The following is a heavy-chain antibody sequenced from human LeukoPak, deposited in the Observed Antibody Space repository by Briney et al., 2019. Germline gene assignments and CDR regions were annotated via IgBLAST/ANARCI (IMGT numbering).Heavy chain of an antibody. V-gene: IGHV3-11*01. CDR2: INIGGTNT. CDR1: GFTFNDYY. CDR3: ATDGAGFDT. J-gene: IGHJ5*02. Sequence: PGGSLRLSCAASGFTFNDYYMSWIGEAAGKGVEWLSYINIGGTNTHYADSVKGRFTTSRDNAKKSLYLEMNNLRAEDTAVYYCATDGAGFDTWGQGVLVTVSS.